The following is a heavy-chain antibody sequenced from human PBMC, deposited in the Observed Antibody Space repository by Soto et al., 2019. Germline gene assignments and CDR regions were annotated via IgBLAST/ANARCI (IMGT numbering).Heavy chain of an antibody. Sequence: QVQLQESGPGLVKPSQTLSLTCTVSGGSISSGGYYWSWIRQHPGKGLEWIGYIFYSGSTYYNPSLKSRVTISAATSKHQVSLKLSSVTAADTAVYYCARDSITMVRGVIWGQGTLVTGSS. CDR1: GGSISSGGYY. V-gene: IGHV4-31*03. CDR2: IFYSGST. J-gene: IGHJ4*02. D-gene: IGHD3-10*01. CDR3: ARDSITMVRGVI.